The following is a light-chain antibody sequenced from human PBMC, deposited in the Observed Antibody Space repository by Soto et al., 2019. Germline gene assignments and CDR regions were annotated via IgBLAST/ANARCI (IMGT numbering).Light chain of an antibody. CDR2: LNSDGSH. V-gene: IGLV4-69*02. J-gene: IGLJ2*01. CDR3: QTWGPDIDVI. Sequence: QPVLTQSPSASASLGTSGKLTCTLSSGHSNYAIAWHQQQPNKGPRYLMRLNSDGSHNKGDGIPERFSGSSSGAERYLTISSLQSEDEADYYCQTWGPDIDVIFGGGTKLTVL. CDR1: SGHSNYA.